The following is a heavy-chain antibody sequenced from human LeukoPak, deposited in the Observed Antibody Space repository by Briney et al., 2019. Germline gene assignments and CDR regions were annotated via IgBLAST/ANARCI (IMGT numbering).Heavy chain of an antibody. J-gene: IGHJ4*02. CDR3: AVGGVGGKYYFDY. Sequence: ASVKVSCKASGGTFSSYAISWVRQAPGQGLEWMGRIIPILGIANYAQKFQGRVTITADKSTSTAYMELSSLRSEDTAVYYCAVGGVGGKYYFDYWGQGTLVTVSS. V-gene: IGHV1-69*04. CDR2: IIPILGIA. CDR1: GGTFSSYA. D-gene: IGHD2-15*01.